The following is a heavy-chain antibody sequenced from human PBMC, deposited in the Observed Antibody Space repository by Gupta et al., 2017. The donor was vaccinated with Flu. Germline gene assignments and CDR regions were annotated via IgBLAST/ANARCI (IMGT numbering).Heavy chain of an antibody. Sequence: TDYYIHWVRQAPGQGLEWMGWINPNSGGTKYAQKFQGRVTMTRDTSISTTSMDLSRLRSDDTAVYYCARGLVPFSEFEFENWGQGTLVTVST. CDR1: TDYY. J-gene: IGHJ4*02. CDR2: INPNSGGT. D-gene: IGHD6-6*01. CDR3: ARGLVPFSEFEFEN. V-gene: IGHV1-2*02.